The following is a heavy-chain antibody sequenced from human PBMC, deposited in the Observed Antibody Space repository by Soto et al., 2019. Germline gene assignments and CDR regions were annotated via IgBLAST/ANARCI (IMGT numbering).Heavy chain of an antibody. J-gene: IGHJ4*02. D-gene: IGHD6-19*01. V-gene: IGHV4-4*07. Sequence: QVQLQESGPGLVKPAETLSLTCTVSGASVSTAYWNWVRQPAGNRLEWIGLIHASGTTNSNPSLSSRVTMSVETAQNQFSLKVISVTAADTAAYYCARAIHGLGDSGSLIDSWGQATLVCVSS. CDR1: GASVSTAY. CDR3: ARAIHGLGDSGSLIDS. CDR2: IHASGTT.